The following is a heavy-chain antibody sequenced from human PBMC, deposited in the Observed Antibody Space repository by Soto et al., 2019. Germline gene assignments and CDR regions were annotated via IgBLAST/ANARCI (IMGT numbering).Heavy chain of an antibody. V-gene: IGHV3-48*02. CDR3: AIDLGGRWLHAENWEDAFNT. CDR1: GFTFRRYS. CDR2: LSSSSSTI. Sequence: GGSQSLSCAASGFTFRRYSRNWVRQAPGKGLEWVSYLSSSSSTINYADSVKGRFTITRDNAKNSLYLQMNSLRDEDTAVYYCAIDLGGRWLHAENWEDAFNTSGQGIMVTVSS. D-gene: IGHD1-26*01. J-gene: IGHJ3*02.